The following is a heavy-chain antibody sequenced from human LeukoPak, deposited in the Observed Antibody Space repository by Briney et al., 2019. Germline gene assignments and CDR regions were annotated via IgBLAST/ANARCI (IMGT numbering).Heavy chain of an antibody. CDR2: ISYDGSNK. V-gene: IGHV3-30*01. J-gene: IGHJ4*02. CDR1: GFTFSSYA. D-gene: IGHD1-26*01. CDR3: ATRVGATHGFDY. Sequence: PGRSLRLSCAASGFTFSSYAMHWVRQAPGKGLEWVAVISYDGSNKYYADSVKGRFTISRDNSKNTLYLQMNSLRAEDTAVYYCATRVGATHGFDYWGQGTLVTVSS.